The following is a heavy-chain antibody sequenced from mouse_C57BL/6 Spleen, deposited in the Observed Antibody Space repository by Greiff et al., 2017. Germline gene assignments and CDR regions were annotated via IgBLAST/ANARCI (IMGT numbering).Heavy chain of an antibody. J-gene: IGHJ3*01. V-gene: IGHV1-62-2*01. D-gene: IGHD2-5*01. Sequence: QVQLQQSGAELVKPGASVKLSCKASGYTFTEYTIHWVQQRSGQDLEWIGWFYPGSGSIKYNEKFKNKATLTADKSSSTVDMERSRLTSEDSAVYFCARHEEGYYSNYGGFAYWGQGTLVTVSA. CDR2: FYPGSGSI. CDR3: ARHEEGYYSNYGGFAY. CDR1: GYTFTEYT.